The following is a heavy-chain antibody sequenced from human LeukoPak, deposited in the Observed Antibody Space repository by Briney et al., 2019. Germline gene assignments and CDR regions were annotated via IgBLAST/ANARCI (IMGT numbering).Heavy chain of an antibody. J-gene: IGHJ4*02. CDR3: AREGYSSGWRPYYFDY. CDR2: IYYSGST. CDR1: GGSISSYY. D-gene: IGHD6-19*01. V-gene: IGHV4-59*01. Sequence: PSETLSLTCTVSGGSISSYYWSWIRQPPGKGLEWIGYIYYSGSTNYNPSLKSRVTISVDTSKNQLSLKLSSVTAADTAVYYCAREGYSSGWRPYYFDYWGQGTLVTVSS.